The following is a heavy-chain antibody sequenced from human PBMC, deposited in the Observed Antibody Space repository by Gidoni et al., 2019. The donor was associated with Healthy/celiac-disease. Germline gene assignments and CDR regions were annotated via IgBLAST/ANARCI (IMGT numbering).Heavy chain of an antibody. J-gene: IGHJ4*02. V-gene: IGHV1-46*01. D-gene: IGHD2-21*02. CDR3: ARTLAYCGGDCYPTFDY. CDR2: INPSGGST. CDR1: GYTFTNYY. Sequence: QVQLVQSRAEVKKPGASVKVSCKASGYTFTNYYMHWVRQAPGQGLEWMGIINPSGGSTSYAKKFQGRGTMTRDTSTSTGYMELSSLRSEDTAVYYCARTLAYCGGDCYPTFDYWGQGTLVTVSA.